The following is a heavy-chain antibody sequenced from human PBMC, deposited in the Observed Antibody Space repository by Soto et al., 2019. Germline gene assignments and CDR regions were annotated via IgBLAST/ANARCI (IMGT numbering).Heavy chain of an antibody. CDR2: INAGNGNT. V-gene: IGHV1-3*01. J-gene: IGHJ4*02. Sequence: ASAEVSCKACGYTFTSYALHWVRQAPGQRLEWMGWINAGNGNTKYSQKFQGRVTITRDTSASTAYMELSSLRSEDTAVYYCARDPGYSYGHNWGQGTLVTVSS. CDR1: GYTFTSYA. CDR3: ARDPGYSYGHN. D-gene: IGHD5-18*01.